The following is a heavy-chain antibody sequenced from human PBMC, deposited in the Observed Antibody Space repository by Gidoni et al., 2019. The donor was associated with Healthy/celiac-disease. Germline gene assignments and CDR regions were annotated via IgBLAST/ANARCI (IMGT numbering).Heavy chain of an antibody. D-gene: IGHD3-10*01. V-gene: IGHV1-24*01. Sequence: QVQLVQSGAEVKKPGASVKVSCKVSGYTLTELPMQWVRQAPGKGLEWMGGFDPEDGETIYAQKFQGRVTMTEDTSTDTAYMELSSLRSEDTAVYYCATGSYYYGSGSYKGGNYFDYWGQGTLVTVSS. CDR3: ATGSYYYGSGSYKGGNYFDY. CDR1: GYTLTELP. CDR2: FDPEDGET. J-gene: IGHJ4*02.